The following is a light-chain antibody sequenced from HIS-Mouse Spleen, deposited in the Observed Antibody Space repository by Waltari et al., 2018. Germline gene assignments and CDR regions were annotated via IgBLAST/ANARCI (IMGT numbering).Light chain of an antibody. CDR3: SSYTSSSTLVV. Sequence: QSALTQPASVSGSPGQSITISCTGTSRDVGGYNYVSWYQQPPGKAPKLMIYEVSNRPSGVSNRFSGSKSGNTASLTISGLQAEDEADYYCSSYTSSSTLVVFGGGTKLTVL. J-gene: IGLJ2*01. CDR2: EVS. V-gene: IGLV2-14*01. CDR1: SRDVGGYNY.